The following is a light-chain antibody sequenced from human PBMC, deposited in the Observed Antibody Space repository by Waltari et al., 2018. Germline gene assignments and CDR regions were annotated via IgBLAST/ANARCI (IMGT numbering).Light chain of an antibody. J-gene: IGKJ1*01. V-gene: IGKV3-20*01. CDR2: GAS. Sequence: EVVLTQSPGTLSLSPGERATLSCRASQSVTRSDLAWYQQKNGQAPRLLIYGASSRATGIPDRFSGRGSGTDFTLTISTLKPEDFAVYYCQQYDNSPQTFGQGTKVEIK. CDR3: QQYDNSPQT. CDR1: QSVTRSD.